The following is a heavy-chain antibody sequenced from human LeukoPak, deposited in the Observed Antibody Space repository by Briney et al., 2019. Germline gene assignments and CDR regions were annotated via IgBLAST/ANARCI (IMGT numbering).Heavy chain of an antibody. V-gene: IGHV3-53*01. Sequence: GGSLRLSCAASGFTVSSNYMSWVRQAPGKGLEWVSVIYSGGSTYYADSVKGRFTISRDNSKNTLYLQMNSLRAEHTAVYYCARDSWASDYYYYYMDVWGKGTTVTVSS. D-gene: IGHD1-26*01. CDR2: IYSGGST. CDR1: GFTVSSNY. CDR3: ARDSWASDYYYYYMDV. J-gene: IGHJ6*03.